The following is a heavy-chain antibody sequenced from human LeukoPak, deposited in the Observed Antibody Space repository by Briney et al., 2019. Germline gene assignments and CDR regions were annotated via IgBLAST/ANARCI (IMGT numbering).Heavy chain of an antibody. Sequence: ASVKVSCKASGYTFTGYYMHWVRQAPGQGLEWMRWINPNSGGTNYAQKFQGRVTMTRDTSISTAYMELSRLRSDDTAVYYCARARGYFDWLPPFDYWGQGTLVTVSS. D-gene: IGHD3-9*01. CDR2: INPNSGGT. CDR3: ARARGYFDWLPPFDY. CDR1: GYTFTGYY. J-gene: IGHJ4*02. V-gene: IGHV1-2*02.